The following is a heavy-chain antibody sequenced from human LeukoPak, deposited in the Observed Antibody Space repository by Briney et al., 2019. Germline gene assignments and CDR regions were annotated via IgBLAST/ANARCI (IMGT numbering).Heavy chain of an antibody. CDR3: ARRSSSGWLDY. V-gene: IGHV1-2*02. J-gene: IGHJ4*02. CDR1: GYTFTSYG. CDR2: INPNSGGT. Sequence: ASVKVSCKASGYTFTSYGISWVRQAPGQGLEWMGWINPNSGGTNYAQKFQGRVTMTRDTSISTAYMELSRLRSDDTAVYYCARRSSSGWLDYWGQGTLVTVSS. D-gene: IGHD6-19*01.